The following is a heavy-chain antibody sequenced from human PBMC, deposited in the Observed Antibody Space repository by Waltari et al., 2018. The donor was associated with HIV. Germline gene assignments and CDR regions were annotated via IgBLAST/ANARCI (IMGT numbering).Heavy chain of an antibody. CDR3: ARHSDWFCDY. V-gene: IGHV5-51*01. D-gene: IGHD3-9*01. Sequence: EVQLVQSGAEVKKPGDSLKISCKGFGYTFTNYWIVWVRQMPGKGLEWMGMIYPGDSDTRYSPPFQGQITISADKSISTAYLQWSSLTASDTAMYYCARHSDWFCDYWGQGTPVTVSS. CDR2: IYPGDSDT. CDR1: GYTFTNYW. J-gene: IGHJ4*02.